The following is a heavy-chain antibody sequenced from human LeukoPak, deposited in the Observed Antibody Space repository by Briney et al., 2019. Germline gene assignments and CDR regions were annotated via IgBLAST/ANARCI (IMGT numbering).Heavy chain of an antibody. J-gene: IGHJ4*02. D-gene: IGHD4-23*01. V-gene: IGHV4-38-2*02. CDR1: GYSISSGYY. CDR3: AREVVDGGNDY. CDR2: IYHSGST. Sequence: SETLSLTCAVSGYSISSGYYWGWIRQPPGKGLEWIGSIYHSGSTYYNPSLKSRVTISVDTSKNQFSLKLSSVTAADTAVYYCAREVVDGGNDYWGQGTLVTVSS.